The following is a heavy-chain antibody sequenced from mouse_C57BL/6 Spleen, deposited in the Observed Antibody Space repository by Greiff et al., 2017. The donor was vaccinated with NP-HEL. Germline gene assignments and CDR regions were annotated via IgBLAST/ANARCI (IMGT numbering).Heavy chain of an antibody. D-gene: IGHD1-1*01. J-gene: IGHJ2*01. CDR1: GYTFTSYW. V-gene: IGHV1-82*01. Sequence: QVQLQQPGAELVRPGTSVKLSCKASGYTFTSYWMHWVKQRPGKGLEWIGRIYPGDGDTNYNGKFKGKATLTADKSSSTAYMQLSSLTSEDSAVYSCARISTSYYGSSYDYWGQGTTLTVSS. CDR2: IYPGDGDT. CDR3: ARISTSYYGSSYDY.